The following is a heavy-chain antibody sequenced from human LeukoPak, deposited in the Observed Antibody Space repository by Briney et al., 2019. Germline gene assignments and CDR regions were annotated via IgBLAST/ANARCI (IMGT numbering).Heavy chain of an antibody. J-gene: IGHJ4*02. CDR1: GGTFSSYA. Sequence: SVKASCKASGGTFSSYAISWVRQAPGQGLEWMGGIIPIFGTANYAQKFQGRVTITADESTSTAYMELSSLRSEDTAVYYCARGIVVVPAAIGGYFDYWGQGTLVTVSS. CDR3: ARGIVVVPAAIGGYFDY. D-gene: IGHD2-2*02. CDR2: IIPIFGTA. V-gene: IGHV1-69*13.